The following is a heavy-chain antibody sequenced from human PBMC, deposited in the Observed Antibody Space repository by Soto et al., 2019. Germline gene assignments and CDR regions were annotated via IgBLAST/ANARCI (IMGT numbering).Heavy chain of an antibody. CDR1: GVSISSTTYY. CDR2: INYSGTT. CDR3: ARHRPTTVTAVGWFDP. V-gene: IGHV4-39*01. Sequence: QLQLQETGPGLVKPSETLSLTCTVSGVSISSTTYYWGWIRQPPGEGLEWIGSINYSGTTYYNPSLKSRVSISVDTSKNQFSLKLTSMSAADTAVYYCARHRPTTVTAVGWFDPWGQGSLVTVSS. D-gene: IGHD4-17*01. J-gene: IGHJ5*02.